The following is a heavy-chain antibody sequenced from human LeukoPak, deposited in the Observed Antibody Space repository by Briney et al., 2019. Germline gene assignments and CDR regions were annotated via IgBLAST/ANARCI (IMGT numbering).Heavy chain of an antibody. Sequence: GGSLRLSCEASGFIFISNLMSWVRQAQGKGLEWVSVIYADGSTYYADTVKGRFTISRDNSKNTLFLQMNSLRADDTAMYYCARSSSGWHDYWGQGTLVNVSS. CDR1: GFIFISNL. J-gene: IGHJ4*02. CDR3: ARSSSGWHDY. D-gene: IGHD6-19*01. V-gene: IGHV3-53*01. CDR2: IYADGST.